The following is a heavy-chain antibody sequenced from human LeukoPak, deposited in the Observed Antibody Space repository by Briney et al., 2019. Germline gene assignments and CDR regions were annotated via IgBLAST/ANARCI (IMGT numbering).Heavy chain of an antibody. J-gene: IGHJ4*02. Sequence: PSETLSLTCIVSGYSISSGHYCGWIRQPPGKGLEWIGSMYHSGSTHYNPSLKSRVTISVDTSKNQFSLKLSSVTAADTAVYYCARVRRESSGYLFDSWGQGTLVTVSS. V-gene: IGHV4-38-2*02. CDR3: ARVRRESSGYLFDS. D-gene: IGHD3-22*01. CDR2: MYHSGST. CDR1: GYSISSGHY.